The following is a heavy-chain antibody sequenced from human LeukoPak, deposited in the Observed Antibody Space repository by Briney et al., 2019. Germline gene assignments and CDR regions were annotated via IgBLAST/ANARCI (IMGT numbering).Heavy chain of an antibody. V-gene: IGHV3-23*01. CDR2: VSDSGSDT. J-gene: IGHJ4*02. CDR3: AKSVPYTSSSMYFDN. D-gene: IGHD6-6*01. Sequence: GGSLRLSCAASGLTVSNFAMTWVRQTPGKGLEWVSAVSDSGSDTYYADSVKGRFTVSRDNSKNTRYLQMNSLRAEDTAVYYCAKSVPYTSSSMYFDNWGQGTLVTVSS. CDR1: GLTVSNFA.